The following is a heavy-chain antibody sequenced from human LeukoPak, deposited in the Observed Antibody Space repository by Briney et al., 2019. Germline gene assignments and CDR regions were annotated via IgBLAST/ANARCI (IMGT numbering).Heavy chain of an antibody. J-gene: IGHJ6*02. CDR3: ARLPADRADYYYGMDV. CDR2: IYYSGST. V-gene: IGHV4-39*01. D-gene: IGHD2-15*01. Sequence: SSETLSLTCTVSGGSISSSSYYWGWIRQPPGKGLEWIGSIYYSGSTYYNPSLKSRVTISVDTSKNQFSLKLASVTAADTAVYYCARLPADRADYYYGMDVWGQGTTVTVSS. CDR1: GGSISSSSYY.